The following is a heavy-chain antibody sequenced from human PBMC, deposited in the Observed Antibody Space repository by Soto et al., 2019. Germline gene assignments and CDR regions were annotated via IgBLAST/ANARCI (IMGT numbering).Heavy chain of an antibody. V-gene: IGHV4-39*01. CDR3: ARARFLEWLNKGYCYGMDV. Sequence: SETLSLTCTVSGGSISSSSYYWGWIRQPPGKGLEWIGSIYYSGSTYYNPSLKSRVSISVDTSKNQFSLKLSSVNAADTAVYYCARARFLEWLNKGYCYGMDVWGRGTTVTVSS. D-gene: IGHD3-3*01. J-gene: IGHJ6*01. CDR2: IYYSGST. CDR1: GGSISSSSYY.